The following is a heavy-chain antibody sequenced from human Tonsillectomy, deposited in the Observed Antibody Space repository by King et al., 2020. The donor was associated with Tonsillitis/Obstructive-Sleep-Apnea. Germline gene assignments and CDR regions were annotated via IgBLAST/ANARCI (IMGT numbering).Heavy chain of an antibody. CDR2: ISYDGSNK. CDR3: ARERYPRIHCDFWSGTFDY. CDR1: GFTFSSYA. J-gene: IGHJ4*02. V-gene: IGHV3-30*04. Sequence: VQLVESGGGVVQPGRSLRLSCAASGFTFSSYAMHWVRQAPGKGLEWVAVISYDGSNKYYADSVKGRFTISRDNSKNTLDLQMNRLRAEDTAVYYCARERYPRIHCDFWSGTFDYWGQGTLVTVSS. D-gene: IGHD3-3*01.